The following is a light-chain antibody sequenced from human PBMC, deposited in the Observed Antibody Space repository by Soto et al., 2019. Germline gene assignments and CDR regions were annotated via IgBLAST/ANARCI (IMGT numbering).Light chain of an antibody. Sequence: EIMLTQSPCTLSLSPGERATLSCRASQSVSSSYLAWYQQKPGQAPRLLIYDASSRATGVPDRFSGSGSGTDFTLTISRLEPEDFAVYYCQQYGSSPTFGQGTKVDI. V-gene: IGKV3-20*01. CDR2: DAS. CDR3: QQYGSSPT. CDR1: QSVSSSY. J-gene: IGKJ1*01.